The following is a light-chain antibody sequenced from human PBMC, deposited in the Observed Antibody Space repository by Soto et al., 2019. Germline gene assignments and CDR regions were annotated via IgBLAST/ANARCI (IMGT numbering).Light chain of an antibody. V-gene: IGLV2-14*01. CDR1: SSDVGGYNY. J-gene: IGLJ2*01. CDR3: SSYTSGSTLVV. CDR2: EVS. Sequence: QSALTQPASLSGSPGQSITISCTGTSSDVGGYNYVSWYQQHPGKAPRLMIFEVSNRPSGVSNRFSGSKSGNTASLTISGLQAEDEADYYCSSYTSGSTLVVFGGGTTVTVL.